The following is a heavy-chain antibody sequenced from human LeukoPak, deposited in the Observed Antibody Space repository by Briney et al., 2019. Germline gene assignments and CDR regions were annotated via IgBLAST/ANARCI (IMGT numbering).Heavy chain of an antibody. CDR2: ISGSGGST. J-gene: IGHJ4*02. CDR1: GFTFSSYA. Sequence: GGSLRLSCAASGFTFSSYAMSWVRQAPGKGLEWVSAISGSGGSTYYADSVKGRFTIPRDNSKNTLYLQMNSLRAEDTAVYYCAKDRGCSSTSCSSESDYWGQGTLVTVSS. V-gene: IGHV3-23*01. CDR3: AKDRGCSSTSCSSESDY. D-gene: IGHD2-2*01.